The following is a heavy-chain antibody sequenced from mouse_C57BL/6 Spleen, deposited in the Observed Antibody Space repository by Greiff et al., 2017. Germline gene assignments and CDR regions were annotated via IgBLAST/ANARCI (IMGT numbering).Heavy chain of an antibody. Sequence: EVKLMASVPGLVKPSQSLSLTCSVTGYSITRGYYWNWIRQFPGNKLEWMGYISYDGSNNYNPSLKNRSSITRDTSKNQFFLKLNSVTTEDTATYYCARDDAMDYWGQGTSVTVSS. V-gene: IGHV3-6*01. CDR2: ISYDGSN. CDR3: ARDDAMDY. CDR1: GYSITRGYY. J-gene: IGHJ4*01.